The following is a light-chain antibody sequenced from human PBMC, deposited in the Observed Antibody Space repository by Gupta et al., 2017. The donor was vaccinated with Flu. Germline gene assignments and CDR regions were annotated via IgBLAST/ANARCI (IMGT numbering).Light chain of an antibody. V-gene: IGKV1-39*01. Sequence: PSSLSASVGDRVTITCRASQNIYNYLNWYQQKLGKAPKLLIYAASILQSGVPSRFSGSDSGTHFSLTINSLQPEDFATYYCQQTYTYPWTFGQGTKVEIK. CDR3: QQTYTYPWT. J-gene: IGKJ1*01. CDR1: QNIYNY. CDR2: AAS.